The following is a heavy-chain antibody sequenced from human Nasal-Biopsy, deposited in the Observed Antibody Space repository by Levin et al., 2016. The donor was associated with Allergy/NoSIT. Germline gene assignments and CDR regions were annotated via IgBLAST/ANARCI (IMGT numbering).Heavy chain of an antibody. CDR3: ARRHSYGSLRLDQ. CDR2: IYLSGSGST. CDR1: GGSIKTSSYY. D-gene: IGHD3-9*01. J-gene: IGHJ4*02. V-gene: IGHV4-39*01. Sequence: SETLSLTCTVSGGSIKTSSYYWAWIRQLPGKGLEWIGNIYLSGSGSTYYNPSLKSRVSISADTSKNQFALTLSSVSAADTAVYYCARRHSYGSLRLDQWGQGALVTVSS.